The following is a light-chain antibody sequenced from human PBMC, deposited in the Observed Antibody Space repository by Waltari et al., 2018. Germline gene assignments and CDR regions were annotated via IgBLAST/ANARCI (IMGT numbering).Light chain of an antibody. V-gene: IGLV3-25*03. CDR1: ALPNQY. CDR3: QSDRV. Sequence: DLTQPPSVSVSPGKTAKITCSGDALPNQYTYWYQLKPGRAPVVVIFKDTQRPSGIPDRFSASISGTSVTLTINSVHADDEADYYCQSDRVFGGGTKLTVL. J-gene: IGLJ3*02. CDR2: KDT.